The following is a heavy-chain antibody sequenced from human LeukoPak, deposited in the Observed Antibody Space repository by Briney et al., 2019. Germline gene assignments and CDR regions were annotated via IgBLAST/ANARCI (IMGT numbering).Heavy chain of an antibody. CDR3: TTDHEPVWFGELSDWDY. CDR2: IKSKTDGGTT. CDR1: GFTFSNAW. D-gene: IGHD3-10*01. Sequence: LGGSLRLSCAASGFTFSNAWMSWVRQAPGKGLEWVGRIKSKTDGGTTDYAAPVKGRFTISRDDSKNTLYLQMNSLKTEDTAVYYCTTDHEPVWFGELSDWDYWGQGTLVTVSS. V-gene: IGHV3-15*01. J-gene: IGHJ4*02.